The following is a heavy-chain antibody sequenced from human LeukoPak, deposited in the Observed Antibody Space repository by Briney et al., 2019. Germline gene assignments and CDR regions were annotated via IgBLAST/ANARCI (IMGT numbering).Heavy chain of an antibody. V-gene: IGHV1-46*01. CDR3: ARGPSAYCGGDCYSGGY. CDR1: GYTFTSYY. J-gene: IGHJ4*02. CDR2: INPSDGRT. Sequence: ASVKVSCKTSGYTFTSYYMHWVRQAPGQGLEWMGVINPSDGRTNYAQKFQGRVTMTRDTSTTTVYVELSSLRSEDTAVYYCARGPSAYCGGDCYSGGYWGQGTLVTVSS. D-gene: IGHD2-21*02.